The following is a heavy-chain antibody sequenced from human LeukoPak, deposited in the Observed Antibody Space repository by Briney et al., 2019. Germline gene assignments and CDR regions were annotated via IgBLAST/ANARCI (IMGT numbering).Heavy chain of an antibody. D-gene: IGHD6-13*01. Sequence: GGSLRLSCAASGFTFSSYSMSWVRQAPGKGLEWVSSISSSSSYIYYADSVKGRFTISRDNAKNSLYLQMNSLRAEDTAVYYCARVHPVRGSSWTGDYWGQGTLVTVSS. CDR3: ARVHPVRGSSWTGDY. CDR2: ISSSSSYI. CDR1: GFTFSSYS. J-gene: IGHJ4*02. V-gene: IGHV3-21*01.